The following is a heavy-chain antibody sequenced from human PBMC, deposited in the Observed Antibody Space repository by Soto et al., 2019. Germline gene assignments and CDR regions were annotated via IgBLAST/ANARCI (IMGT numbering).Heavy chain of an antibody. CDR3: VKDMKWGGLTTIHYFDS. J-gene: IGHJ4*02. CDR1: GFTIDDYA. CDR2: ISSNSDTI. V-gene: IGHV3-9*01. D-gene: IGHD1-26*01. Sequence: EVQLVESGGGLVQPGRSLRLSCEASGFTIDDYAMHWVRQVPGKGLEWVSGISSNSDTIDYADSVKGRITISRDNAKNSLFLQMNSLRPDDTALYYCVKDMKWGGLTTIHYFDSWGQGTLITVSS.